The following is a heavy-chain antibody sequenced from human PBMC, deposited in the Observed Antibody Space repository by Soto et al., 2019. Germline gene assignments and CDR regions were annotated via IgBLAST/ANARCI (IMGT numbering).Heavy chain of an antibody. CDR1: GFIFTDYA. J-gene: IGHJ5*02. Sequence: LRLSCAASGFIFTDYAMTWVRQAPGKGLEWVSVISGSGVSIYYTDSVRGRFTISRDNSKNTLYLQMHSLRPEDTAVYFCVKRPDSSDRSGYPAWGQGIQFTVSS. D-gene: IGHD3-3*01. CDR2: ISGSGVSI. CDR3: VKRPDSSDRSGYPA. V-gene: IGHV3-23*01.